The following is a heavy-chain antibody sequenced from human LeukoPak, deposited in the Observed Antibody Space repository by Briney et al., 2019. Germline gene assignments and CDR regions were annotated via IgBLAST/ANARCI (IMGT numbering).Heavy chain of an antibody. V-gene: IGHV3-11*01. D-gene: IGHD3-10*01. CDR2: ISSGGSTI. CDR1: GFTFSDYY. CDR3: ARDRDEYYGMDV. Sequence: GGSLRLSCAASGFTFSDYYMSWIRQAPGKGLEWVSYISSGGSTIYYADSVKGRFTISRDNAKISLYLQMNSLRAEDTAVYYCARDRDEYYGMDVWGQGTTVTVSS. J-gene: IGHJ6*02.